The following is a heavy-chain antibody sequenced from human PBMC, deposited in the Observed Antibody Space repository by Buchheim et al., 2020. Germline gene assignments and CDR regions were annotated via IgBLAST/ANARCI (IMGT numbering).Heavy chain of an antibody. CDR3: AKDLVITGPFDY. CDR2: ISYDGSNK. CDR1: GFTFSSYG. Sequence: QVQLVESGGGVVQPGRSLRLSCAASGFTFSSYGMHWVRQAPGKGLEWVAVISYDGSNKYYADSVKGRFTISRDNSKNTLYLQMNSLRAEDTAVYYCAKDLVITGPFDYWGQGTL. J-gene: IGHJ4*02. V-gene: IGHV3-30*18. D-gene: IGHD1-20*01.